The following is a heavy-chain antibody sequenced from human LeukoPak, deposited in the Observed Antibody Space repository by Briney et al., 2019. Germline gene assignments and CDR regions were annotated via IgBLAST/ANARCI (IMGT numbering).Heavy chain of an antibody. Sequence: PGGSLRPSCAASGFTFNNAWMSWVRQAPGKGLEWVGRIKSKTNDETTDYAEPVKGRFTISRDDSKNTLYLQMNNLKTEDTAVYYCTTAGYCSSSSCYRSVDYWGQGTLVTVSS. J-gene: IGHJ4*02. CDR2: IKSKTNDETT. D-gene: IGHD2-2*01. V-gene: IGHV3-15*01. CDR3: TTAGYCSSSSCYRSVDY. CDR1: GFTFNNAW.